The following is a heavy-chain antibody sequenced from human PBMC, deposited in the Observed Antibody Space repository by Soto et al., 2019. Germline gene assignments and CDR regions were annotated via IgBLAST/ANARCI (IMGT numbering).Heavy chain of an antibody. D-gene: IGHD2-15*01. CDR3: AREREVVAAIRGDWFNP. CDR1: GGSVSSGEYY. CDR2: IYYSGST. V-gene: IGHV4-31*02. J-gene: IGHJ5*02. Sequence: SETLSLTCTVSGGSVSSGEYYWSWIRQPPGKGLEWIGYIYYSGSTYYNPSLKSRVTISVDTSKNQFSLKLSSVTAADTAVYYCAREREVVAAIRGDWFNPWGQGTLVTV.